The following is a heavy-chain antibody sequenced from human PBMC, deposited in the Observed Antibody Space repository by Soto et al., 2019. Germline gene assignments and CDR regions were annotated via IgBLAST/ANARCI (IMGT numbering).Heavy chain of an antibody. J-gene: IGHJ4*02. D-gene: IGHD6-6*01. Sequence: PSETLSLTCAVYGGSFSGYYWSWIRQPPGKGLEWIGEINHSGSTHYNPSLKSRVTMSVDTSKNQFSLKLSSVTAADTAVYYCARTSRFDYWGQGTLVTVSS. CDR3: ARTSRFDY. CDR1: GGSFSGYY. V-gene: IGHV4-34*01. CDR2: INHSGST.